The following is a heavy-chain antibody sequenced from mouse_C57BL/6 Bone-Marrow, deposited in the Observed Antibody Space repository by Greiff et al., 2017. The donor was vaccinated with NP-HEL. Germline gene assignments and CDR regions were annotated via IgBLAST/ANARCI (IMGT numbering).Heavy chain of an antibody. CDR1: GYTFTNYW. CDR3: ARRGYYGSSLYWYFDV. D-gene: IGHD1-1*01. V-gene: IGHV1-63*01. J-gene: IGHJ1*03. Sequence: VQRVESGAELVRPGTSVKMSCKASGYTFTNYWIGWAKQRPGHGLEWIGDIYPGGGYTNYNEKFKGKATLTADKSSSTAYMQFSSLTSEDSAIYYCARRGYYGSSLYWYFDVWGTGTTVTVSS. CDR2: IYPGGGYT.